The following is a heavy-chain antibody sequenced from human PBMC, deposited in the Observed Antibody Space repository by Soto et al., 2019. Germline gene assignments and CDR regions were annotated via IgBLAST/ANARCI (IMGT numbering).Heavy chain of an antibody. CDR3: ARRGIVALGPSYYFDS. Sequence: QLQLQESGPGLVKPSETLSLTCTVSGGSISRSSYYWGLIRQPPGKGLEWIGSIYYSGSTYYNPSLKSRVTIYVDTSKNQCSLKLSSGTAADTAVYYCARRGIVALGPSYYFDSWGQGTLVTVSS. J-gene: IGHJ4*02. V-gene: IGHV4-39*01. CDR1: GGSISRSSYY. CDR2: IYYSGST. D-gene: IGHD3-22*01.